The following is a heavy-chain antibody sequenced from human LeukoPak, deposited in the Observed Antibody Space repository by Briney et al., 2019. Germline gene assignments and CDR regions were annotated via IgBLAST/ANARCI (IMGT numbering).Heavy chain of an antibody. CDR1: GYTFTSYY. CDR2: INPSGGST. V-gene: IGHV1-46*01. Sequence: ASVKASCKASGYTFTSYYMHWVRQAPGQGLEWMGIINPSGGSTSYAQKFQGRVTMTRDMSTSTVYMELSSLRSEDTAVYYCARGQWELLRSRPLVKEFDYWGQGTLVTVSS. CDR3: ARGQWELLRSRPLVKEFDY. J-gene: IGHJ4*02. D-gene: IGHD1-26*01.